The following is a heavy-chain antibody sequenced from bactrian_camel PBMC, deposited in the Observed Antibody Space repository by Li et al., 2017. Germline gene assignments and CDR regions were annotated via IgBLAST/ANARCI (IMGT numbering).Heavy chain of an antibody. Sequence: HVKLVESGGGLVQPGGSLRLSCAASGFTFSSFVMVWVRQSPGRGLEWVSGITSDGRITYYADSVRGRFTISRDNVKGTLYLQLTSLKDEDTVMYYCAKGMLDCSSVSWCPSGFDQGAGHWGQGTQVTVS. V-gene: IGHV3S1*01. D-gene: IGHD3*01. CDR2: ITSDGRIT. J-gene: IGHJ4*01. CDR3: AKGMLDCSSVSWCPSGFDQGAGH. CDR1: GFTFSSFV.